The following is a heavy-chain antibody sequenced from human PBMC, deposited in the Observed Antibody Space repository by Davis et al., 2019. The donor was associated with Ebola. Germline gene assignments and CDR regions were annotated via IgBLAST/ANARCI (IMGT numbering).Heavy chain of an antibody. Sequence: GESLKISCAASGFTVSSNYMSWVRQAPGKGLEWVSVIYSGGSTYYADSVKGRFTISRDNSKNTLYLQMNSLRAEDTAVYYCATGGAVAAIDYWGQGTLVIVSS. CDR1: GFTVSSNY. CDR3: ATGGAVAAIDY. V-gene: IGHV3-53*01. D-gene: IGHD6-19*01. CDR2: IYSGGST. J-gene: IGHJ4*02.